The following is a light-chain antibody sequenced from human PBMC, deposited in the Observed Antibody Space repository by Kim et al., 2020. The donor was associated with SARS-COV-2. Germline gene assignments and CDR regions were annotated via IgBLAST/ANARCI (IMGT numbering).Light chain of an antibody. CDR2: DAS. Sequence: EAVGDRVTITCRASKSISSWLAWYQQKPGKAPKLLIYDASSLESGVPSRFSGSGSGTEFTLTISSLQPDDFATYYCQQYNSYSWTFGQGTKVDIK. V-gene: IGKV1-5*01. CDR1: KSISSW. J-gene: IGKJ1*01. CDR3: QQYNSYSWT.